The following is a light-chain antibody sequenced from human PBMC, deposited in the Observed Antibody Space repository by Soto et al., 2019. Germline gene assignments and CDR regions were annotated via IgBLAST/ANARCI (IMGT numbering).Light chain of an antibody. J-gene: IGKJ4*01. CDR2: AAS. V-gene: IGKV3D-15*01. CDR1: QSISNN. Sequence: EIVMTQSPATLSVSPGERATLSCRASQSISNNLAWYQQKPGQAPRLLIYAASTRATGIPDRFSGSGSGIDFTLTISSLQSEDFAVYYCQQYNNWPFFGGGTKVDIK. CDR3: QQYNNWPF.